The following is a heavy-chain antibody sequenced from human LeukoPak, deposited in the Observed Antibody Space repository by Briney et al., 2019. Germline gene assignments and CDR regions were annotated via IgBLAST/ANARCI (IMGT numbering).Heavy chain of an antibody. V-gene: IGHV5-51*01. Sequence: GESLKISCKGFGYKFTEYWIGWVRQMPGKGLEWMGIIYPGDSDTRYSPSFQGQVTISADKSISTAYLQWSSLKASDTAMYYCARLGVECSGGSCYSGPPGYWGQGTLVTVSS. J-gene: IGHJ4*02. CDR1: GYKFTEYW. CDR3: ARLGVECSGGSCYSGPPGY. D-gene: IGHD2-15*01. CDR2: IYPGDSDT.